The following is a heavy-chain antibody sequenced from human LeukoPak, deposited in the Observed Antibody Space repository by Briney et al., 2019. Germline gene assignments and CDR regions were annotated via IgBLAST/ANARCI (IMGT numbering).Heavy chain of an antibody. CDR3: ARDTSPIAVAGTEFDY. V-gene: IGHV3-30*03. CDR1: GFTFNIYS. J-gene: IGHJ4*02. CDR2: ISYDGSNK. D-gene: IGHD6-19*01. Sequence: GGSLRLSCTASGFTFNIYSMHWVRQAPGKGLEWVAVISYDGSNKYYADSVKGRFTISRDNSKNTLYLQMNSLRAEDTAVYYCARDTSPIAVAGTEFDYWGQGTLVTVSS.